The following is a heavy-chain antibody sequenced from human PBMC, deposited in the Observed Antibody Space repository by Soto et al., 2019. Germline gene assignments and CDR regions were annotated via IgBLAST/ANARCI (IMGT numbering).Heavy chain of an antibody. D-gene: IGHD3-10*01. Sequence: QVQLVQSGPEVKKAGSSVRVSCKASGGTFSNYAISWVRQAPGQGLEWMGGIAPIFGTPNYAQNFQGRVTITADEATSTAYMELSGLRSEDTALYYCARANVCATFGHYYYAMDVWGQGTTVTVSS. CDR1: GGTFSNYA. CDR3: ARANVCATFGHYYYAMDV. CDR2: IAPIFGTP. V-gene: IGHV1-69*12. J-gene: IGHJ6*02.